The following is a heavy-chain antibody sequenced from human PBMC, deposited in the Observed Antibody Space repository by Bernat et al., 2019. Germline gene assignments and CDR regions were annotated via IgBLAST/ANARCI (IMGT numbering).Heavy chain of an antibody. D-gene: IGHD3-22*01. V-gene: IGHV1-46*03. J-gene: IGHJ4*02. Sequence: QVQLVQSGAEVKKPGASVKVSCKASGYTFTSYYMHWVRQAPGQWLEWMGIINPSGGSTSYAQKFQGRVTMTRDTSTSTVYMELSSLRSEDTAVYYCARGPVGSSGYYYAHTFIRWGQGTLVTVSS. CDR2: INPSGGST. CDR3: ARGPVGSSGYYYAHTFIR. CDR1: GYTFTSYY.